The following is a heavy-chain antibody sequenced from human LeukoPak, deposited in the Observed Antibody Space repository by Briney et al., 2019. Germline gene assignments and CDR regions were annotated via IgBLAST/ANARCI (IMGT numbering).Heavy chain of an antibody. CDR3: ARLKFYDSTGYSPGYYMDV. CDR2: IYPAGNT. Sequence: SETLSLTCSVSGGAIISYYWSWIRQPAGKGPEWIGRIYPAGNTDYNPSLKTRVTMSTDLSKKQFSLRLRSVTAADTAVYYCARLKFYDSTGYSPGYYMDVWGKGTAVTVSS. D-gene: IGHD3-22*01. CDR1: GGAIISYY. J-gene: IGHJ6*03. V-gene: IGHV4-4*07.